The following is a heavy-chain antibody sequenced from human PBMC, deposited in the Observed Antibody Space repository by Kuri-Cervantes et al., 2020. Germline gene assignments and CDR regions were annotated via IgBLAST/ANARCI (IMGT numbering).Heavy chain of an antibody. CDR2: ISGSGGST. D-gene: IGHD1-26*01. J-gene: IGHJ2*01. CDR3: ARAGLVGATSVLVWYFDL. Sequence: GESLKISCAASGFTFGSYAMSWVRQAPGKGLEWVSAISGSGGSTYYADSVKGRFTISRDNAKNSLYLQMNSLRAEDTAVYYCARAGLVGATSVLVWYFDLWGRGTLVTVSS. V-gene: IGHV3-23*01. CDR1: GFTFGSYA.